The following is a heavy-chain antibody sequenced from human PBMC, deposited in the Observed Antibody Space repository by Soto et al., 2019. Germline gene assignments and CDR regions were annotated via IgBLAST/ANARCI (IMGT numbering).Heavy chain of an antibody. J-gene: IGHJ3*02. CDR1: GSSFSGYY. V-gene: IGHV4-34*01. CDR2: INHSGTT. Sequence: SETMSLTCAVYGSSFSGYYWSWIRQPPGKGLEWIGEINHSGTTNYNPSLKSRVTMSLDTSKNHFSLNLSSVTAADTAIYYCARVAFWNGYRHDAFDICGQGTMVTVSS. CDR3: ARVAFWNGYRHDAFDI. D-gene: IGHD3-3*01.